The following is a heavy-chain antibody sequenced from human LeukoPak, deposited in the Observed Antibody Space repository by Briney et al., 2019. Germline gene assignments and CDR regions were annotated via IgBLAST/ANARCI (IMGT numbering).Heavy chain of an antibody. CDR2: ISGGGGST. CDR3: AKFGVYYDSSGYFDY. J-gene: IGHJ4*02. Sequence: GGSLRLSCAASGFTFSSYAMSWVRQAPGRGLEWVAVISGGGGSTYYEDSVKGRFTISRDNSKNTLYLQMNSLRAEDTAVYYCAKFGVYYDSSGYFDYWGQGTLVTASS. CDR1: GFTFSSYA. D-gene: IGHD3-22*01. V-gene: IGHV3-23*01.